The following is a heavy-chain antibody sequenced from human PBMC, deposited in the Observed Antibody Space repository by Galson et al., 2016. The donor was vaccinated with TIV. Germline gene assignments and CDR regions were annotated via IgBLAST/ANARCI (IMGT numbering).Heavy chain of an antibody. J-gene: IGHJ4*02. CDR3: ARTTGAGVAARVLFDF. D-gene: IGHD6-6*01. CDR1: GGSISTSSHY. Sequence: SETLSLTCTVSGGSISTSSHYWGWIRQTPGKGLEWIGSIYYTGKTHYNPSLESRVTISIDTSKEQFSLRLRSVTAADTAAYYCARTTGAGVAARVLFDFWGQGTLVTVSS. V-gene: IGHV4-39*07. CDR2: IYYTGKT.